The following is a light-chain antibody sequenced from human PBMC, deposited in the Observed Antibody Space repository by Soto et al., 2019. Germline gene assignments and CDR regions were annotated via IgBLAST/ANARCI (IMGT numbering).Light chain of an antibody. CDR3: SSYAGSNNLGV. CDR1: SSDVGGYNY. Sequence: SVLAQPPSASGSPGQSVTISCTGTSSDVGGYNYVSWYQQHPGKAPKLMIYEVSKRPSGVPDRFSGSKPGNTASLTVSGLQAEDEADYYCSSYAGSNNLGVFGTGTKVTVL. J-gene: IGLJ1*01. CDR2: EVS. V-gene: IGLV2-8*01.